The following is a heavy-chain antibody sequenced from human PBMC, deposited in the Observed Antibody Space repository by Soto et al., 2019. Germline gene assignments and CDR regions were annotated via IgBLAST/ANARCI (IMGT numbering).Heavy chain of an antibody. Sequence: SETLSLTCTVSGGSISSSSYYWGWIRQPPGKGLEWIGEINHSGSTNYNPSLKSRVTISVDTSKNQFSLKLSSVTAADTAVYYCARGKSYWGQGTLVTVSS. V-gene: IGHV4-39*07. CDR2: INHSGST. CDR3: ARGKSY. CDR1: GGSISSSSYY. J-gene: IGHJ4*02.